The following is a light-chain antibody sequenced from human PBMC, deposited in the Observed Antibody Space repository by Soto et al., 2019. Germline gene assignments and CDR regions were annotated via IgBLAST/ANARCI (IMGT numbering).Light chain of an antibody. Sequence: QSVLTQPASVSGSPGQSITISCTGGSSDIGGYNYVSWFQQHPGKAPKLMIYDVTNRPSGVSNRFSGSKSGSTASLTISGLQAEYEADYYFSSYTSSNTLVFGTGTKVTVL. V-gene: IGLV2-14*01. J-gene: IGLJ1*01. CDR1: SSDIGGYNY. CDR2: DVT. CDR3: SSYTSSNTLV.